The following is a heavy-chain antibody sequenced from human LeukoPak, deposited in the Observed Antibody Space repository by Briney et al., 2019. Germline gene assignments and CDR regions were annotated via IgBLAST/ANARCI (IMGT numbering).Heavy chain of an antibody. CDR3: ARSQGDYDFWSGYYRRGGGNWFDP. J-gene: IGHJ5*02. D-gene: IGHD3-3*01. Sequence: ASVKVSCKASGYTFTSYAMHWVRQAPGQRLEWMGWINAGNGNTKYLQKFQGRVTITRDTSASTAYMELSSLRSEDTAVYYCARSQGDYDFWSGYYRRGGGNWFDPWGQGTLVTVSS. CDR1: GYTFTSYA. CDR2: INAGNGNT. V-gene: IGHV1-3*01.